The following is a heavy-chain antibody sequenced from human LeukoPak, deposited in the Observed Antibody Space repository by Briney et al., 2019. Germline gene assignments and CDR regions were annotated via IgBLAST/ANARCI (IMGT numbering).Heavy chain of an antibody. J-gene: IGHJ4*02. V-gene: IGHV1-2*02. CDR2: INPNSGGT. Sequence: ASVKVSCKASGYTFTVYYMHWVRQAPGQGLEWMGWINPNSGGTNYAQKFQGRVTITRDTSISTADMELRSLRSDDTAVYYCARRTYSSSSSIFDYWGQGTLVTVSS. D-gene: IGHD6-6*01. CDR3: ARRTYSSSSSIFDY. CDR1: GYTFTVYY.